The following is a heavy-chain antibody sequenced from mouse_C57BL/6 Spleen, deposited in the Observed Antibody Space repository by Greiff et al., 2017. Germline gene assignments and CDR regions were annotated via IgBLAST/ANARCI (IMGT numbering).Heavy chain of an antibody. D-gene: IGHD1-1*01. V-gene: IGHV1-39*01. Sequence: EVQLQQSGPELVKPGASVKISCKASGYSFTDYNMNWVKQSNGKSLEWIGVINPNYGTTSYNQKFKGKATLTVDQSSSTADMQLNSRTSEDSAVYYWALLRYAAWFAYWGQGTLVTVSA. CDR3: ALLRYAAWFAY. J-gene: IGHJ3*01. CDR1: GYSFTDYN. CDR2: INPNYGTT.